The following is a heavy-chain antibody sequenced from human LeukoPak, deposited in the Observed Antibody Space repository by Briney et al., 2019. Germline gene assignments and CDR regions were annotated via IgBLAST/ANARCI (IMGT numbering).Heavy chain of an antibody. CDR3: ARSLTMVRAYDY. J-gene: IGHJ4*02. Sequence: GGSLRLSCAASGLTFSSYSMNWVRQAPGKGLEWVTFIQYDGSNKYYADSVKGRFTISRDNSKNTVYLQMNSLRTEDTAVYYCARSLTMVRAYDYWGQGTLVTVSS. V-gene: IGHV3-30*02. CDR1: GLTFSSYS. D-gene: IGHD3-10*01. CDR2: IQYDGSNK.